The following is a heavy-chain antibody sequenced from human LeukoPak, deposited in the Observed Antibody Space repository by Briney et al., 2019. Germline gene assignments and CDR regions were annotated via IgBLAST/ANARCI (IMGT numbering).Heavy chain of an antibody. CDR1: GGSFSGYY. Sequence: SETLSLTCAVYGGSFSGYYWSWIRQPPGKGLQWIGEINHSGSTNYNPSLKSRVTISVDTSKNQFSLKLSSVTAADTAVYDCANGPYAKSLGYWGQGTLVTVSS. CDR3: ANGPYAKSLGY. CDR2: INHSGST. J-gene: IGHJ4*02. V-gene: IGHV4-34*01. D-gene: IGHD2-8*01.